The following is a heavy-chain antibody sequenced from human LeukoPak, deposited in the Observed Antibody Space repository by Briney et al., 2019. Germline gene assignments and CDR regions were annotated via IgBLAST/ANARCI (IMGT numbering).Heavy chain of an antibody. CDR2: IGSSGTTI. CDR1: GFTFTTYS. CDR3: VRETFHGSGVPRYDY. D-gene: IGHD3-10*01. V-gene: IGHV3-48*04. Sequence: PGGSLRLSCAASGFTFTTYSMNWVRQAPGKGLEWVSYIGSSGTTIYYADSVKGRFTISRDNARNSLYLQMNSLRAEDTAVYYCVRETFHGSGVPRYDYWGQGTLVTVSS. J-gene: IGHJ4*02.